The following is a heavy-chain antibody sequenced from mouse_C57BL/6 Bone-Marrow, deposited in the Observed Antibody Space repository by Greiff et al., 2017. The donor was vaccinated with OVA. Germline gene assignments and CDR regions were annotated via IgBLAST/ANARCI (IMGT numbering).Heavy chain of an antibody. J-gene: IGHJ4*01. Sequence: DVQLVESGAELVKPGASVKLPCQASGFTFTDYNMDWVQQSHGKSLEWIGDINPNNSGTIYTQKLKGKATLTVDKSSSTAYMELRSLTSEDTAVYSYERKSYDFDSMDCWGQGTSVTVSS. CDR3: ERKSYDFDSMDC. CDR2: INPNNSGT. D-gene: IGHD2-12*01. CDR1: GFTFTDYN. V-gene: IGHV1-18*01.